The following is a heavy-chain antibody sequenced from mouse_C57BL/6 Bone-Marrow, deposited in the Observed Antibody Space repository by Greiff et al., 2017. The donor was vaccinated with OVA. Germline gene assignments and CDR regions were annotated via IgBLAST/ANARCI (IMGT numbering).Heavy chain of an antibody. Sequence: QVQLQHSGAELARPGASVKMSCKASGYTFTSYTMHWVKQRPGQGLEWIGYINPSSGYTKYNQKFKDKATLTADKSSSTAYMQLSSLTSEDSAVYYCARRLPYLYFDYWGQGTTLTVSS. D-gene: IGHD5-1*01. CDR3: ARRLPYLYFDY. CDR1: GYTFTSYT. V-gene: IGHV1-4*01. J-gene: IGHJ2*01. CDR2: INPSSGYT.